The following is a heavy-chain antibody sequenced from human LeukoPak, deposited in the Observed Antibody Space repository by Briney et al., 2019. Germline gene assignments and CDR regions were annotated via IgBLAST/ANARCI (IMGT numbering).Heavy chain of an antibody. J-gene: IGHJ4*02. V-gene: IGHV4-61*02. CDR2: IYTSGST. CDR1: GGSISSGSYY. CDR3: ARFRPAAGIPFDY. Sequence: SETLSLTCTVSGGSISSGSYYWSWIRQPAGMGLEWIGRIYTSGSTNYNPSLKSRVTISVDTSKNQFSLKLSSVTAADTAVYYCARFRPAAGIPFDYWGQGTLVTVSS. D-gene: IGHD6-13*01.